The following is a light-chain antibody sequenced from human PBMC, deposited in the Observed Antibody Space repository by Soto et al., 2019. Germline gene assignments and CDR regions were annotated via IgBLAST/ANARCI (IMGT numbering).Light chain of an antibody. Sequence: QSALTQPPSASGTPGQRVTISCSGSSSNIGSNTVNWYQQLPGTAPKLLIFGNNQRPSGVPDRFSGSKSGTSASPAISGLRSEDEADYYCAAWDDSLSGYVFGTGTRSPS. V-gene: IGLV1-44*01. J-gene: IGLJ1*01. CDR1: SSNIGSNT. CDR2: GNN. CDR3: AAWDDSLSGYV.